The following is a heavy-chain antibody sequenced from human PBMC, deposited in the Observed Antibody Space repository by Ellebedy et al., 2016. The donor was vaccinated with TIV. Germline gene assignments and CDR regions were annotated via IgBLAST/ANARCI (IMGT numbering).Heavy chain of an antibody. CDR3: ARNLQYTKYGMDV. CDR1: GFSFSGFY. D-gene: IGHD5-24*01. J-gene: IGHJ6*02. Sequence: GESLKISCSASGFSFSGFYMTLIRQAPGKGLEWIAYISNSGTYTKYADSVKGRFTISRDNAENSLYLEMNSLRADDTAVYYCARNLQYTKYGMDVWGQGTTVIVSS. CDR2: ISNSGTYT. V-gene: IGHV3-11*03.